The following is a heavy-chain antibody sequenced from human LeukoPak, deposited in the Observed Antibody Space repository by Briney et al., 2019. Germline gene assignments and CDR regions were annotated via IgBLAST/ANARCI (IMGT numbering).Heavy chain of an antibody. J-gene: IGHJ4*02. V-gene: IGHV3-23*01. CDR3: AKLGTDCSSASCYRRSFDY. CDR2: ITDNGDNT. CDR1: GFNFSNYA. Sequence: GGSLRLSCAASGFNFSNYAMSWVRQAPGMGLEWVSAITDNGDNTYYADSVKGRFTLSRDNSKNTLYLQMSSLRAEDTAVNYCAKLGTDCSSASCYRRSFDYWGQGTLVTVSS. D-gene: IGHD2-2*02.